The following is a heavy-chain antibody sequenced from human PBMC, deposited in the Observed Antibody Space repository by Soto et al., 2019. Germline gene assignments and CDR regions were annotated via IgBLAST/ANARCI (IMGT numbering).Heavy chain of an antibody. CDR3: AKDRLAGGFDY. V-gene: IGHV3-23*01. Sequence: GALRLSCAASGFTFSNYAMSWVRQAPGKGLEWVSLVSATAGTTYYTDSVRGRFTISRDNSRNTVYLQMNSLRADDTAVYYCAKDRLAGGFDYWGQGTMVTVSS. D-gene: IGHD3-16*01. J-gene: IGHJ4*02. CDR2: VSATAGTT. CDR1: GFTFSNYA.